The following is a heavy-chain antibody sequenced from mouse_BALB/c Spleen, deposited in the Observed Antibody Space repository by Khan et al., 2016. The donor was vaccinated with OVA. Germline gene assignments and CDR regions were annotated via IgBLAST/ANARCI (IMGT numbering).Heavy chain of an antibody. J-gene: IGHJ2*01. V-gene: IGHV3-2*02. D-gene: IGHD1-2*01. CDR1: GYSITSGYA. Sequence: EVELVESGPGLVKPSQSLSLTCTVTGYSITSGYAWNWIRQFPGNKLEWMGYISYSGVTSYTPSLTSRISITRDTSKHQFFLQLTSVTTEDTATYYCARGNYYGYYIDYWGQGTTLTVSS. CDR3: ARGNYYGYYIDY. CDR2: ISYSGVT.